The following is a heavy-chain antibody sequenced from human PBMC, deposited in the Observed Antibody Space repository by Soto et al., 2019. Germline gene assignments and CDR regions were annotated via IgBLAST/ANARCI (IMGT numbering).Heavy chain of an antibody. CDR2: ISSSSSTI. D-gene: IGHD3-22*01. V-gene: IGHV3-48*02. CDR3: ARGPHFYYDSSGYPYYFDY. Sequence: EVQLVESGGGLVQPGGSLRLSCAASGFTFSSNRMTWVRQAPGKGLEWVSYISSSSSTIYYADSVKGRFTISRDNAKNSLYLQGNRLRDEDTAVYYCARGPHFYYDSSGYPYYFDYWGQGTLVTVSS. CDR1: GFTFSSNR. J-gene: IGHJ4*02.